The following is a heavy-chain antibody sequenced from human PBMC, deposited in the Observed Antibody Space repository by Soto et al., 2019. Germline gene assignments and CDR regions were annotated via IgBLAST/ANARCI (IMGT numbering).Heavy chain of an antibody. J-gene: IGHJ6*02. CDR1: GFTFSSYG. D-gene: IGHD3-16*01. CDR2: ISYDGSNK. CDR3: AKEIGDLRGYYYYAMDV. Sequence: QVQLVESGGGVVQPGRSLRLSCAASGFTFSSYGMHWVRQAPGKGLEWVAVISYDGSNKYYADSVKGRFTISRDNSKNTLYLQINSLRAEDTAVYYCAKEIGDLRGYYYYAMDVWGQGTTVTVSS. V-gene: IGHV3-30*18.